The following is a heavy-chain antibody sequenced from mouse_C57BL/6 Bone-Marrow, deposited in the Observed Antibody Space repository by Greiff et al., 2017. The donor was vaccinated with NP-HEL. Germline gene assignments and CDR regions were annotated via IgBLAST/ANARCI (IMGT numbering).Heavy chain of an antibody. J-gene: IGHJ4*01. CDR1: GFTFSSYA. CDR3: ARDYQGRDYAMDY. V-gene: IGHV5-4*01. CDR2: ISDGGSYT. Sequence: EVKVVESGGGLVKPGGSLKLSCAASGFTFSSYAMSWVRQTPEKRLEWVATISDGGSYTYYPDNVKGRFTISRDNAKNNLYLQMSHLKSEDTAMYYCARDYQGRDYAMDYWGQGTSVTVSS.